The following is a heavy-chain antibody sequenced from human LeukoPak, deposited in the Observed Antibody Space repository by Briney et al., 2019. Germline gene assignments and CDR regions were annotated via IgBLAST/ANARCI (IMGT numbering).Heavy chain of an antibody. V-gene: IGHV3-21*01. CDR2: ISSSRNYI. J-gene: IGHJ5*02. D-gene: IGHD3-22*01. CDR1: GFTFSSYS. CDR3: ARRDSYYYDSSGYYSWFDP. Sequence: PGGSLRLSCAASGFTFSSYSMNWVRQAPGKGLEWVSSISSSRNYIYYADSVKGRFTISRDNAKNSLYLQMNSLRAEDTAVYYCARRDSYYYDSSGYYSWFDPWGQSTLVTVSS.